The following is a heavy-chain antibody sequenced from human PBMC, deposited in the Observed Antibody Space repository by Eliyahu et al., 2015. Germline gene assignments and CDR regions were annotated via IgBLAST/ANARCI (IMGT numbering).Heavy chain of an antibody. V-gene: IGHV1-69*04. CDR3: ARDGHSGYASGGIYYYYGMDV. CDR2: IIPILGIA. D-gene: IGHD5-12*01. J-gene: IGHJ6*02. Sequence: QVQLVQSGAEVKKPGSSVKVSCKASGGTFSSYATSXGRQAPGQGLEWMGRIIPILGIANYAQKFQGRVTITADKSTSTAYMELSSLRSEDTAVYYCARDGHSGYASGGIYYYYGMDVWGQGTTVTVSS. CDR1: GGTFSSYA.